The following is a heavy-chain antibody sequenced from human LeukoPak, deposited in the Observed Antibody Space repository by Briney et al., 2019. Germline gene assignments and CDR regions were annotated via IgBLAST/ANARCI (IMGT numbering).Heavy chain of an antibody. Sequence: VASGTVSCKASGYTFTSYDINWVRQATGQGLEWMGWMNPNSGNTGYAQKFQGRVTMTRNTSISTAYMELSSLRSEDAAVYYCARKVAHYMVRGSYWQRGRALDYWGQGTLVTVSS. V-gene: IGHV1-8*01. CDR1: GYTFTSYD. D-gene: IGHD3-10*01. CDR3: ARKVAHYMVRGSYWQRGRALDY. J-gene: IGHJ4*02. CDR2: MNPNSGNT.